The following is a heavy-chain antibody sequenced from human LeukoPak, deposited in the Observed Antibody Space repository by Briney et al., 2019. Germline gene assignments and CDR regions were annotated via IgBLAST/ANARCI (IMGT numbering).Heavy chain of an antibody. D-gene: IGHD1-26*01. V-gene: IGHV3-23*01. CDR2: ISVSGGST. Sequence: PGGSLRLSCAASGFTFSGYAMSWVRQAPGKGLEWVSAISVSGGSTYYADSVKGRFTISRDNPKNTLYLQMNSLRAEDTAVYYCAPRIVGATVVDLWGRGTLVTVSS. CDR3: APRIVGATVVDL. J-gene: IGHJ2*01. CDR1: GFTFSGYA.